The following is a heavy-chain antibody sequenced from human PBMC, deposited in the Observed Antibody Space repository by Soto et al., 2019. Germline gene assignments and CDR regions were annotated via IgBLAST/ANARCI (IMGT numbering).Heavy chain of an antibody. CDR2: ISGSGGST. CDR3: AKDESLRYFDWSHPWFDP. V-gene: IGHV3-23*01. Sequence: GGSLRLSCAASGFTFSSYAMSWVRQAPGKGLEWVSAISGSGGSTYYADSAKGRFTISRDNSKNTLYLQMNSLRAEDTAVYYCAKDESLRYFDWSHPWFDPWGQGTLVTVSS. CDR1: GFTFSSYA. J-gene: IGHJ5*02. D-gene: IGHD3-9*01.